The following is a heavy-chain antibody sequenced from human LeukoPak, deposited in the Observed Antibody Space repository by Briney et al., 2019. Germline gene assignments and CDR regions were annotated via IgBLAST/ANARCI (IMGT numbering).Heavy chain of an antibody. D-gene: IGHD6-19*01. J-gene: IGHJ4*02. CDR3: AKRLSGVAATPHFLDF. CDR2: ISYDGSNK. CDR1: GFTFSSYA. V-gene: IGHV3-30*07. Sequence: QPGRSLRLSCAASGFTFSSYAMHWVRQAPGKGLEWVAVISYDGSNKYYADSVKGRFTISRDNSKNTLYLQMDSLRAEGTAVYYCAKRLSGVAATPHFLDFWGQGTLVTVSS.